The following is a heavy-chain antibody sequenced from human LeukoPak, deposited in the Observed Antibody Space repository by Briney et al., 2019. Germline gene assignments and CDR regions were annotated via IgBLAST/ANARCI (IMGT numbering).Heavy chain of an antibody. D-gene: IGHD5-18*01. V-gene: IGHV4-30-4*08. CDR2: IYYSGST. CDR1: GGSISSGDYY. Sequence: SETLSLTCTVSGGSISSGDYYWSWIRQPPGKGLEWIGYIYYSGSTYYNPSLKSRVTISLDTSKNQFSLRLTSVTAADTALYYCARGEAVYSYAPLYYFDYWGQGTLVAVSS. J-gene: IGHJ4*02. CDR3: ARGEAVYSYAPLYYFDY.